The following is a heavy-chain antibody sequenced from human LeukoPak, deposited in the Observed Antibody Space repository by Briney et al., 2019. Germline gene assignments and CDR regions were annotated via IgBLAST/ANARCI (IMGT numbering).Heavy chain of an antibody. CDR3: AKVAWSGENYFDS. V-gene: IGHV3-23*01. Sequence: GGSLRLSCAASGFTFSSYAMSWVRQAPGKGLEWVSGIRSDGRSTYYADSVKGRFTCSRDNSKNTLSLQMNRLRAEDTALYYCAKVAWSGENYFDSWGQGTLVTVSS. J-gene: IGHJ4*02. CDR1: GFTFSSYA. CDR2: IRSDGRST. D-gene: IGHD3-3*01.